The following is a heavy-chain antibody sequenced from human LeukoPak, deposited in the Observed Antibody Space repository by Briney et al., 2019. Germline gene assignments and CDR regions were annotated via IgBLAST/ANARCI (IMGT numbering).Heavy chain of an antibody. J-gene: IGHJ4*02. CDR3: ARDEGTGVEMATPDY. CDR1: GFTFSSYA. V-gene: IGHV3-30-3*01. CDR2: ISYDGSNK. D-gene: IGHD5-24*01. Sequence: GGCLRLSCAASGFTFSSYAMHWVRQALGKGLEWVAVISYDGSNKYYADSVKGRFTISRDNSKNTLYLQMNSLRAEDTAVYYCARDEGTGVEMATPDYWGQGTLVTVSS.